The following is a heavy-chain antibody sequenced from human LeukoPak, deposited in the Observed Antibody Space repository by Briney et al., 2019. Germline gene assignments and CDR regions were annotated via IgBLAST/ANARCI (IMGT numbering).Heavy chain of an antibody. CDR1: GGSISSYY. CDR2: IYYSGST. Sequence: SETLSLTRTVSGGSISSYYWGWIRQPPGKGLEWIGYIYYSGSTNYNPSLKSRVTISVDTSKNQFSLKLSSVTAADTAVYYCARLGFDFWSGYHYYFDYWGQGTLVTVSS. D-gene: IGHD3-3*01. CDR3: ARLGFDFWSGYHYYFDY. V-gene: IGHV4-59*08. J-gene: IGHJ4*02.